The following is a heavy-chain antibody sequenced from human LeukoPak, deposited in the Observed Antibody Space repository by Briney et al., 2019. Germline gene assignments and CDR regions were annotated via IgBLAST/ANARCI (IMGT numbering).Heavy chain of an antibody. J-gene: IGHJ4*02. CDR3: ATDRVYDYVWGSYRYTFHY. CDR1: GYTLTELS. Sequence: ASMKVSCKVSGYTLTELSMHWVRQAPGKGLEWMGGFDPEDGETIYAQKFQGRVTMTEDTSTDTAYMELSSLRSEDTAVYYCATDRVYDYVWGSYRYTFHYWGQGTLVTVSS. V-gene: IGHV1-24*01. D-gene: IGHD3-16*02. CDR2: FDPEDGET.